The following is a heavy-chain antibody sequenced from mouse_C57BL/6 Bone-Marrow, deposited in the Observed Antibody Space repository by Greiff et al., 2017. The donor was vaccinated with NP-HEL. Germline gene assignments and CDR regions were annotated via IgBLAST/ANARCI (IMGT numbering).Heavy chain of an antibody. J-gene: IGHJ2*01. CDR2: IHPNSGST. Sequence: VQLQQPGAELVKPGASVKLSCKASGYTFTSYWMHWVKQRPGQGLEWIGMIHPNSGSTNYNEKFKSKATLTVDKSSSTAYMQLSSLTSEDSAVYYCAIDRGYNSLFDYWGQGTTLTVSS. V-gene: IGHV1-64*01. CDR3: AIDRGYNSLFDY. D-gene: IGHD2-14*01. CDR1: GYTFTSYW.